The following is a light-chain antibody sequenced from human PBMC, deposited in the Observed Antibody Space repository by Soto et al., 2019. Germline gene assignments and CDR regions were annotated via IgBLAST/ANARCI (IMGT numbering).Light chain of an antibody. CDR1: SSDVGGYNY. Sequence: QSVLTQPASVSASPGQSITISCTGTSSDVGGYNYVSWYQQHPGKAPKLLIYDVRNRPSGVSNRFSASKSGNTASLTISGLQAEDEADYYCSSYTKSSTLYVFGSGTKLTVL. J-gene: IGLJ1*01. V-gene: IGLV2-14*01. CDR3: SSYTKSSTLYV. CDR2: DVR.